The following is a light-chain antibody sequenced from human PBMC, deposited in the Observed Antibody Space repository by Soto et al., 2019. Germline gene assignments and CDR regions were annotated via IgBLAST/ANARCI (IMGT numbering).Light chain of an antibody. V-gene: IGKV3-20*01. Sequence: ENVLTQSPGTRSWSPGKRATLSCRASQSVSSSFLAWYQQRPGQAPRLIIYAASSMATGIKERFSGSGPGTHFTLTISRLAPEDSQVYYCKVSGRSPRWTFGSGTKVAIK. J-gene: IGKJ1*01. CDR1: QSVSSSF. CDR2: AAS. CDR3: KVSGRSPRWT.